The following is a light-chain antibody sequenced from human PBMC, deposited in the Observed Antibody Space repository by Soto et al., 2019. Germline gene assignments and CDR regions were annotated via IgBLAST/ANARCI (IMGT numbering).Light chain of an antibody. CDR1: QSISSSY. CDR2: AAS. V-gene: IGKV3-20*01. Sequence: EVVLTQSPGTLSLSPGERATLSCRASQSISSSYIAWYQQKPGQAPRLLIYAASRRATGIPDRVSGSGSGTDFTLTISRLEPEDFAVYYCQQYGSPIGTFGQGTKVEIK. CDR3: QQYGSPIGT. J-gene: IGKJ1*01.